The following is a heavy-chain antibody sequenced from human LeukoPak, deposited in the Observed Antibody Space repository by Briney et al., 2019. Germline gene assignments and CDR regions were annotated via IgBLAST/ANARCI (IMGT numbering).Heavy chain of an antibody. V-gene: IGHV3-21*01. D-gene: IGHD6-19*01. CDR1: GFTFSSYS. CDR2: ISSSSSYI. CDR3: ARVHSSGWYFGY. Sequence: GGSLRLSCAASGFTFSSYSMNWVRQAPGKGLEWVSSISSSSSYIYYADSVKGRFTISRDNAKNSLYLQMNSLRAEDTAVYYCARVHSSGWYFGYWGQGTLVTVSS. J-gene: IGHJ4*02.